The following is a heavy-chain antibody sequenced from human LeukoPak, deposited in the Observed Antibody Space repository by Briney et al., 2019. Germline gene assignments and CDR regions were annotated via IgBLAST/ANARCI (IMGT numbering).Heavy chain of an antibody. CDR2: IYYSGST. J-gene: IGHJ4*02. CDR3: ARHSPVPTVVTPGLIDY. Sequence: GSLRLSCAASGFTFSSYWMHWVRQAPGKGLEWIGSIYYSGSTYYNPSLKSRLTIFVDTSRTQFSLNLGSVTAADTAVYYCARHSPVPTVVTPGLIDYWGQGTLVTVSS. D-gene: IGHD4-23*01. V-gene: IGHV4-59*05. CDR1: GFTFSSYW.